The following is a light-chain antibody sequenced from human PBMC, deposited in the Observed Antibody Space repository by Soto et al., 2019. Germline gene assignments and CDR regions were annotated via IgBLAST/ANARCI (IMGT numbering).Light chain of an antibody. CDR2: GAS. CDR3: QQYGNIPRT. CDR1: QSVSSN. J-gene: IGKJ1*01. Sequence: EIVLTQSPGTLSLSPGERATLSCRASQSVSSNLAWYQQKPGQAPRLLIYGASTRATGIPARFSGSGSGTDFTLTISRLEPEDFAVYYCQQYGNIPRTFGQGTKVDIK. V-gene: IGKV3-20*01.